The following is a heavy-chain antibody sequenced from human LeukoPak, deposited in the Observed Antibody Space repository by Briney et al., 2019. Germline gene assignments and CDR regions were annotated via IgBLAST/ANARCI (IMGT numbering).Heavy chain of an antibody. J-gene: IGHJ5*02. V-gene: IGHV3-30*02. D-gene: IGHD6-6*01. Sequence: PGGSLRLSCAASGFTFSSYGMHWVRQAPGKGLEWVAFIGYDGNNKYYPDSVKGRFTISRDISKNTLYLQMNSLRAEDTAVFYCARGLGPIAMFDPWGQGTLVTVSS. CDR3: ARGLGPIAMFDP. CDR2: IGYDGNNK. CDR1: GFTFSSYG.